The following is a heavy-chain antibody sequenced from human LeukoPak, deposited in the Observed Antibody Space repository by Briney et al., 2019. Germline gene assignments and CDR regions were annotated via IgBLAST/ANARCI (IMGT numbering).Heavy chain of an antibody. CDR2: SRNKANSYTT. CDR3: ALAGGYGGYVVDY. J-gene: IGHJ4*02. V-gene: IGHV3-72*01. Sequence: SLRLSCAASGFTFSDHYMDWVRQAPGKGLEWVGRSRNKANSYTTEYAASVKGRFTISRDDSKNSLYLQMNSLKTEDTAVYYCALAGGYGGYVVDYWGGGTVVGDSP. CDR1: GFTFSDHY. D-gene: IGHD5-12*01.